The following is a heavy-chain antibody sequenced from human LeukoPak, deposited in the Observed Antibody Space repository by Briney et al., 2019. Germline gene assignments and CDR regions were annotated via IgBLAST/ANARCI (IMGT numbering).Heavy chain of an antibody. CDR1: GFTFSSYA. Sequence: GGSLRLSCAASGFTFSSYAMDGVREAPGRGLEGGSYISDSGGRTYYADSVKGRFTISRDNSKNTLYLQLNSLGAEDTAVYYCTKERVTSDGEPFDSWGPGTLVTVSS. CDR2: ISDSGGRT. J-gene: IGHJ4*02. V-gene: IGHV3-23*01. CDR3: TKERVTSDGEPFDS. D-gene: IGHD2-2*01.